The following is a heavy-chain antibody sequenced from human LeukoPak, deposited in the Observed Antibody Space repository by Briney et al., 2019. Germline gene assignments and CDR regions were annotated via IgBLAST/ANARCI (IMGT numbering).Heavy chain of an antibody. D-gene: IGHD5-12*01. CDR1: GGSFSGYY. V-gene: IGHV4-34*01. CDR2: INHSGST. Sequence: PSETLSLTCAVYGGSFSGYYWSWIRQPPGKGLEWIGEINHSGSTNYNPSLKSRVTISVDTSKNQFSLKLSSVTAADTAVYYCARAVDILDAFDIWGQGTMVTVS. J-gene: IGHJ3*02. CDR3: ARAVDILDAFDI.